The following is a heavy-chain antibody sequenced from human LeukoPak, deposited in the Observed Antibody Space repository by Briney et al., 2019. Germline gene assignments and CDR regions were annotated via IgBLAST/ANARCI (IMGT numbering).Heavy chain of an antibody. Sequence: ASVKVSCKSSGYXFTDCYVRWVRQAPGQGLEWMGCINPNSGDTNYAQKFQGRVTMTRDTSITTAYMELSRLSSDDTAMYYCARVPDYGGKDLDYWGQGTLVTVSS. CDR3: ARVPDYGGKDLDY. D-gene: IGHD4-23*01. J-gene: IGHJ4*02. CDR2: INPNSGDT. CDR1: GYXFTDCY. V-gene: IGHV1-2*02.